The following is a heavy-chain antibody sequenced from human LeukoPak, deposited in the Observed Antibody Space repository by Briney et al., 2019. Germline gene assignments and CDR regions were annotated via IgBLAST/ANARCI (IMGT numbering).Heavy chain of an antibody. D-gene: IGHD4-11*01. CDR1: GGSFSGYY. CDR2: INHSGST. Sequence: SETLSLTCAVYGGSFSGYYWSWIRQPPGKGLEWIGEINHSGSTNYNPSLKSRVTISVDTSKNQFSLKLSSVTAADTAVYYCARALQFYYYMDVWGKGTTVTVSS. J-gene: IGHJ6*03. V-gene: IGHV4-34*01. CDR3: ARALQFYYYMDV.